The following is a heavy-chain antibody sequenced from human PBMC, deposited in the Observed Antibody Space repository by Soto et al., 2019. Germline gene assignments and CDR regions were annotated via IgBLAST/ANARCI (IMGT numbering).Heavy chain of an antibody. D-gene: IGHD6-19*01. CDR3: ARHRGDTSGWHSFDY. J-gene: IGHJ4*02. Sequence: QLQLQESGPGLVKPSETLSLTCTVSGGSITNNNYYWGWIRQPPGEGLEWIGSIYYSGSTYYNPSLKNRVTLSVDTSNNPFSLKLYSVTAADAAVYSCARHRGDTSGWHSFDYWGQGSLVTVSS. CDR1: GGSITNNNYY. V-gene: IGHV4-39*01. CDR2: IYYSGST.